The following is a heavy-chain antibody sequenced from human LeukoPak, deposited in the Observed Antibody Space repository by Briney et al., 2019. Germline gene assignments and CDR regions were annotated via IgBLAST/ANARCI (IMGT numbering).Heavy chain of an antibody. Sequence: GGSLRLSCAASGFTFSSYAMSWVRQAPGKGLEWVSAISGSGGSTYYADSVKGRFTISRDNSKNTLYLQMDSLRAEDTAVYYCAKDGYCSGGSCYMDWFDPWGQGTLVTVSS. CDR1: GFTFSSYA. D-gene: IGHD2-15*01. CDR3: AKDGYCSGGSCYMDWFDP. CDR2: ISGSGGST. V-gene: IGHV3-23*01. J-gene: IGHJ5*02.